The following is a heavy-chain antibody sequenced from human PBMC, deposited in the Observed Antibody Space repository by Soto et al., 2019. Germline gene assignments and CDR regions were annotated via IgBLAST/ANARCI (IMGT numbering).Heavy chain of an antibody. CDR1: GGSISSYY. D-gene: IGHD3-22*01. V-gene: IGHV4-59*01. J-gene: IGHJ4*02. CDR2: IYYSGST. CDR3: ARANYYYDSSGYYSGPYFDY. Sequence: SETLCLTCTVSGGSISSYYWSWIRQPPGKGLEWIGYIYYSGSTNYNPSLKSRVTISVDTSKNQFSLKLSSVTAADTAVYYCARANYYYDSSGYYSGPYFDYWGQGTLVTVSS.